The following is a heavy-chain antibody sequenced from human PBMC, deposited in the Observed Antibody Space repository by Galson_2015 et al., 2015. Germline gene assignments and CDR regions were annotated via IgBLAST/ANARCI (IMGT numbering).Heavy chain of an antibody. D-gene: IGHD3-3*01. J-gene: IGHJ3*02. V-gene: IGHV3-49*03. CDR1: GFTFGDYA. CDR2: IRSEAYGGTT. Sequence: SLRLSCAASGFTFGDYAMSWFRQAPGKGLEWVGFIRSEAYGGTTEYAASVKGRFTISRDDSKSIAYLQMNSLKTEDTAVYYCTRSLVTITIFGVVITEPRSGWRRAFDIWGQGTMVTVSS. CDR3: TRSLVTITIFGVVITEPRSGWRRAFDI.